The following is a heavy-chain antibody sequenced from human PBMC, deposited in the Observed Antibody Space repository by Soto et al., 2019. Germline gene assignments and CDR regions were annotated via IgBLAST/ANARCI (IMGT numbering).Heavy chain of an antibody. Sequence: QVQLVESGGGVVQPGRSLRLSCAASGFTFSSYAMHWVRQAPGKGLEWVAVISYDGSNKYYADSVKGRFTISRDNSKNTLYLQMNSLRAEDTAVYYCASDDDYGGNCDYWGQGTLVTVSS. J-gene: IGHJ4*02. D-gene: IGHD4-17*01. CDR2: ISYDGSNK. CDR3: ASDDDYGGNCDY. CDR1: GFTFSSYA. V-gene: IGHV3-30-3*01.